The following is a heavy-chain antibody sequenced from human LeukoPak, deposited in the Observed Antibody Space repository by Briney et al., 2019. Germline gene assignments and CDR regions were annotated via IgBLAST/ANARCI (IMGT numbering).Heavy chain of an antibody. CDR1: GYTFTNYY. CDR3: ARGLDSSGYYQY. D-gene: IGHD3-22*01. J-gene: IGHJ4*02. Sequence: GASVKVSCKSSGYTFTNYYVHWVRQAPGQGLEWMGIINPSGGSTTYAQKFQGRVTMTRDTSTSTVYMELSSLRSEDTAVYYCARGLDSSGYYQYWGQGTLVTASS. V-gene: IGHV1-46*01. CDR2: INPSGGST.